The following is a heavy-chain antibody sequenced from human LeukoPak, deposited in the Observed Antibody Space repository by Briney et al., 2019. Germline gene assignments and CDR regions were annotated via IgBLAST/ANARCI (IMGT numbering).Heavy chain of an antibody. CDR2: ISGSDDDT. Sequence: PGGSLRLSCVASGVTFKRYGISWVRQAPGKGLEWVSAISGSDDDTYYADSVKGRFTLSRDNSKNTLYLLINRLRVEDTAVYYCATSRAGVARGRFACWGQGTLVTVSS. D-gene: IGHD2-15*01. CDR1: GVTFKRYG. CDR3: ATSRAGVARGRFAC. J-gene: IGHJ4*02. V-gene: IGHV3-23*01.